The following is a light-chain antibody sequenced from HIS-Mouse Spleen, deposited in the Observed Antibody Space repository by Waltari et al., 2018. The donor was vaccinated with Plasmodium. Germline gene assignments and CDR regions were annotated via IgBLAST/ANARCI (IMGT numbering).Light chain of an antibody. CDR3: SSYTSSSTLV. CDR1: SSDVGGYNY. Sequence: LTQPASVSGSPGQSITISCTGTSSDVGGYNYVSWYQQHPGKAPQLMIYAVSNRPSAVSNRFSGSKSGNTASPTISGLQAEDEADYYCSSYTSSSTLVFGGGTKLTVL. V-gene: IGLV2-14*03. J-gene: IGLJ2*01. CDR2: AVS.